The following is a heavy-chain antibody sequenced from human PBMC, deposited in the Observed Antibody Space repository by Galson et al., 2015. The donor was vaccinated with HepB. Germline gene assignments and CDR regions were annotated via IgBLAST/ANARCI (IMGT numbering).Heavy chain of an antibody. CDR2: INPNSGGT. V-gene: IGHV1-2*04. CDR1: GYTFTGYY. Sequence: SVKVSCKASGYTFTGYYMHWVRQAPGQGLEWMGWINPNSGGTNYAQKFQGWVTMTRDTSISTAYMELSRLRSDDTAVYYCARGWDIVVVPAAYFDYWGQGTLVTVS. CDR3: ARGWDIVVVPAAYFDY. J-gene: IGHJ4*02. D-gene: IGHD2-2*01.